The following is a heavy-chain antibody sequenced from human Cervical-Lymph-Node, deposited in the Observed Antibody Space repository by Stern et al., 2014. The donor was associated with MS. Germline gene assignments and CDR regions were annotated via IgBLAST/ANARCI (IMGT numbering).Heavy chain of an antibody. Sequence: MQLVQSGGGLVHPGGSLRLSCEASGFTFSSYTMTWLRQAPGKGLEWVSSITGSGGNTYYTHSVKGRFTISRDNSRNTVYLQVHSLRAEDTAVYHCAKDLPYASGRPDYWGQGTLVTVSS. CDR3: AKDLPYASGRPDY. J-gene: IGHJ4*02. D-gene: IGHD3-10*01. CDR2: ITGSGGNT. V-gene: IGHV3-23*04. CDR1: GFTFSSYT.